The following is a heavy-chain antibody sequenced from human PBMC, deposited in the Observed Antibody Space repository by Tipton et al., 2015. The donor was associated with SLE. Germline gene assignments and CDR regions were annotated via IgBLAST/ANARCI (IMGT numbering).Heavy chain of an antibody. CDR3: ARMGSGWTFFDY. CDR1: GGSISSYY. D-gene: IGHD6-19*01. Sequence: TLSLTCTVSGGSISSYYWSWIRQPPGKGLEWIGYIYASGSTNYNPSLKSRITISVDTSKSQFSLKLRSVIAADTAVYYCARMGSGWTFFDYWGQGTLVTVSS. V-gene: IGHV4-4*09. J-gene: IGHJ4*02. CDR2: IYASGST.